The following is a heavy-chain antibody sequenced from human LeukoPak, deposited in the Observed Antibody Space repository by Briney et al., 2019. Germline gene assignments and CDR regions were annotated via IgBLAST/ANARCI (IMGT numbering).Heavy chain of an antibody. CDR2: ISSSSSSI. V-gene: IGHV3-48*01. CDR3: ARRGSYSEFDY. D-gene: IGHD1-26*01. J-gene: IGHJ4*02. Sequence: GGSLRLSCAASGFIFSAYSINWVRQAPGKGLEWVSHISSSSSSIYYADSVKGRFSISRDNAKNSLYLQMNSLRAEDTAVYYCARRGSYSEFDYWGQGTLVTVSS. CDR1: GFIFSAYS.